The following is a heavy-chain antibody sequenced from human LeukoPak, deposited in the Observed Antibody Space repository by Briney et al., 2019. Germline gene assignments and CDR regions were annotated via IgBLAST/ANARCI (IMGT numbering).Heavy chain of an antibody. J-gene: IGHJ4*02. CDR1: GLTFSTSG. V-gene: IGHV3-21*06. Sequence: GGSLRLSCTTSGLTFSTSGFNWVRQAPGKGLEWVASIGPTGFDRYHADSIKGRFTISRDNANNFLYLQMDSLRAEDTAVYYCAKDLGIDYVWGSYRPDYWGQGTLVTVSS. D-gene: IGHD3-16*02. CDR3: AKDLGIDYVWGSYRPDY. CDR2: IGPTGFDR.